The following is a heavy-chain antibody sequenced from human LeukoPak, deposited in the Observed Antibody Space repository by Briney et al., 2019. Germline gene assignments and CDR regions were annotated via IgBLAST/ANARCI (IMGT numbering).Heavy chain of an antibody. CDR1: GGRFNSYA. CDR3: ARSQPLAYFDL. J-gene: IGHJ2*01. Sequence: SVKVSCKASGGRFNSYAISWVRQAPGQGLEWMGGIMPFFGTANYAQKVQGRVTITADKSTNTAYMELSSLRSEDTAVYYCARSQPLAYFDLWGRGTLVTVSS. V-gene: IGHV1-69*06. CDR2: IMPFFGTA.